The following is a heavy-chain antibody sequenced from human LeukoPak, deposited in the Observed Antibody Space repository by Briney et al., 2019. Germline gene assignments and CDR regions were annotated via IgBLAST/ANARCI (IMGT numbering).Heavy chain of an antibody. CDR3: AKEVVMGETNYYYYGMDV. D-gene: IGHD2-21*01. CDR1: GFNFRGYA. CDR2: ISGSGGRA. V-gene: IGHV3-23*01. Sequence: GGSLRLSCAASGFNFRGYAMSWVRQAPGKGLEWVSAISGSGGRAHYADSVRGRFTISRDNSQNTLQLQMNSLRAEDTAVYYCAKEVVMGETNYYYYGMDVWGQGTTVTASS. J-gene: IGHJ6*02.